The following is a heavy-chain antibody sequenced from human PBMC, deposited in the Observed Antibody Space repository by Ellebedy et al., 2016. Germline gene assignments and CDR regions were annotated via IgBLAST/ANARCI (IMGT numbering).Heavy chain of an antibody. Sequence: GESLKISCAVSGLRFSNARLNWVRQAPGKGLEWVGRIKRESEGGTTDYAAPGKGRFTIPRDESKDVLYLELNRLTTEDTAVYYCTTPNYGMDVWGQGTTVTVSS. J-gene: IGHJ6*02. CDR3: TTPNYGMDV. V-gene: IGHV3-15*07. CDR2: IKRESEGGTT. CDR1: GLRFSNAR.